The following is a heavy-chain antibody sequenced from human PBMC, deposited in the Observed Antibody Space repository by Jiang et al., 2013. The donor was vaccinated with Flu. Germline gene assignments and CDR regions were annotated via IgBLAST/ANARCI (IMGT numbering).Heavy chain of an antibody. CDR3: ARLIYDSSGYYWFDP. D-gene: IGHD3-22*01. CDR1: GGSISSRSYY. J-gene: IGHJ5*02. Sequence: VKPSETLSLTCTVSGGSISSRSYYWGWIRQPPGKGLEWIGSIYYSGSRYDNPSLKSRVSISVDMSKNQFSLKLSSVTAADTAVYYCARLIYDSSGYYWFDPWGQGTLVTVSS. CDR2: IYYSGSR. V-gene: IGHV4-39*01.